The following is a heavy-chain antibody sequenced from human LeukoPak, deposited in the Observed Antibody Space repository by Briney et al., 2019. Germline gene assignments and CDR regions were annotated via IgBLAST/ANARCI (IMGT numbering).Heavy chain of an antibody. CDR2: IIPIFGTA. CDR3: AREYSSSSYYFDY. D-gene: IGHD6-6*01. CDR1: GGTFSSYA. J-gene: IGHJ4*02. Sequence: ASVKVSCKASGGTFSSYAISWVRQAPGQGLEWMGGIIPIFGTANYAQKFQGRVTITADKSTSTAYMELSSLRSEDTAVYYCAREYSSSSYYFDYWGQGTLVTVSS. V-gene: IGHV1-69*06.